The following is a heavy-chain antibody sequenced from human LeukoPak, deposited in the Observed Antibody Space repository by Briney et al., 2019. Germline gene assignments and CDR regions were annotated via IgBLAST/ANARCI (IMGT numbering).Heavy chain of an antibody. D-gene: IGHD3-16*01. CDR1: GFTFSRHA. J-gene: IGHJ3*02. CDR2: ISGSGVDT. CDR3: AKDRGEGDAFDI. Sequence: GGSLRLSCAASGFTFSRHAMSWVRQAPGKGLEWVSTISGSGVDTYYADSMKGRFTISRDNSKNTLHLQMNSLRAEDTAVYYCAKDRGEGDAFDIWGQGTMVTVSS. V-gene: IGHV3-23*01.